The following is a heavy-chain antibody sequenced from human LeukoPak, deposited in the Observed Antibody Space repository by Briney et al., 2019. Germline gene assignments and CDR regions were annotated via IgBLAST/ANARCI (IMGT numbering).Heavy chain of an antibody. CDR3: AKDLVYGTTVYPLDY. D-gene: IGHD4-17*01. CDR1: GFTFSSYA. CDR2: ISGSGGST. V-gene: IGHV3-23*01. J-gene: IGHJ4*02. Sequence: GGSLRLSCAASGFTFSSYAMSWVRQAPGKGLEWVSAISGSGGSTYYADSVKGRFTSSRDNSKNTLYLQMNSLRAEDTAVYYCAKDLVYGTTVYPLDYSGQGTLVTVSA.